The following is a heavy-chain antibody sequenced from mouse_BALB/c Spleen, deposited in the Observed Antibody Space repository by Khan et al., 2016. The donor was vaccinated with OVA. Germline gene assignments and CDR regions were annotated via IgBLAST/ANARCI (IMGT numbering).Heavy chain of an antibody. J-gene: IGHJ2*01. CDR2: ISYSDVT. V-gene: IGHV3-2*02. Sequence: VQLKESGPGLVKPSQSLSLTCTVTGYSITSGYAWNWIRQFPENKLEWMGYISYSDVTNYNPSLKSRISITRDTSKNQFFLQLNSVTTEDTATYYCARGNYYGYYFDYWGQGTTRTVSS. CDR1: GYSITSGYA. CDR3: ARGNYYGYYFDY. D-gene: IGHD1-1*01.